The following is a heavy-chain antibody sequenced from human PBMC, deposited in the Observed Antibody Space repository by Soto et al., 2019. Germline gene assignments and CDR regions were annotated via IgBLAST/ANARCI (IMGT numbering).Heavy chain of an antibody. D-gene: IGHD6-6*01. J-gene: IGHJ6*02. V-gene: IGHV3-64*02. CDR1: GFTFSSYA. CDR2: ISSNGGST. Sequence: LRLSCAASGFTFSSYAMHWVRQAPGKGLEYVSAISSNGGSTYYADSVKGRFTISRDNSKNTLYLQMGSLRAEDMAVYYCARGGYSSSSWDYYYGMDVWGQGTTVTVSS. CDR3: ARGGYSSSSWDYYYGMDV.